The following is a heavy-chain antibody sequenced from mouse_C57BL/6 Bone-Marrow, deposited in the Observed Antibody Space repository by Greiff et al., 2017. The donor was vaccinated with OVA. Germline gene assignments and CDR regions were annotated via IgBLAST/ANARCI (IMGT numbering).Heavy chain of an antibody. CDR1: GFSLTSYA. V-gene: IGHV2-9-1*01. CDR2: IWTGGGT. J-gene: IGHJ3*01. CDR3: ASSDGYAWFAY. D-gene: IGHD2-3*01. Sequence: VHLVESGPGLVAPSQSLSITCTVSGFSLTSYAISWVRQPPGKGLEWLGVIWTGGGTTYNSDLKSRLSISKDNSKSQVFLKMNSLQTDDTARYYCASSDGYAWFAYWGQGTLVTVSA.